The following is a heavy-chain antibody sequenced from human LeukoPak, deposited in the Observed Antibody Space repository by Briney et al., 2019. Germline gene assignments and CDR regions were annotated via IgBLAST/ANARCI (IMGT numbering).Heavy chain of an antibody. J-gene: IGHJ4*02. CDR1: GFSVSANY. V-gene: IGHV3-74*01. D-gene: IGHD6-19*01. CDR2: INSDGSST. Sequence: GGSLRLSCAASGFSVSANYMSWVRQAPGKGLVWVSRINSDGSSTSYADSVKGRFTISRDNAKNTLYLQMNSLRAEDTAVYYCARDHSVAIDYWGQGTLVTVSS. CDR3: ARDHSVAIDY.